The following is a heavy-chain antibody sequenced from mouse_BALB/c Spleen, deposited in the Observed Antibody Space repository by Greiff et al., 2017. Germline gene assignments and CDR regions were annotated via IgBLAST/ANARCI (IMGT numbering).Heavy chain of an antibody. CDR3: ARPQLGAWFAY. Sequence: VQLQQSGAELAKPGASVKMSCKASGYTFTSYWMHWVKQRPGQGLEWIGYINPSTGYTEYNQKFKDKATLTADKSSSTAYMQLSSLTSEDSAVYYCARPQLGAWFAYWGQGTLVTVSA. CDR1: GYTFTSYW. V-gene: IGHV1-7*01. CDR2: INPSTGYT. J-gene: IGHJ3*01. D-gene: IGHD4-1*02.